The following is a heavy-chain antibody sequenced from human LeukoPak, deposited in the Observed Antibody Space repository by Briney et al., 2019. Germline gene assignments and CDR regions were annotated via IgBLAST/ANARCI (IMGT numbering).Heavy chain of an antibody. V-gene: IGHV3-30*02. CDR2: IRYDGSNK. J-gene: IGHJ4*02. CDR3: ANASDYGSGSYLDY. CDR1: GFTFSSYG. Sequence: PGGSLRLSCAASGFTFSSYGMHWVRQAPGKGLEWVAFIRYDGSNKYYADSVKGRFTISRDNSKNTLYLQMNSLRAEDTAVYYCANASDYGSGSYLDYWGQGTLVTVSS. D-gene: IGHD3-10*01.